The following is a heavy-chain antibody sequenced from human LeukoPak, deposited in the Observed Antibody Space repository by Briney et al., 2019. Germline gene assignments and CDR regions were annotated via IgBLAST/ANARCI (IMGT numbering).Heavy chain of an antibody. D-gene: IGHD5-12*01. CDR2: IYYSGST. V-gene: IGHV4-59*01. CDR1: GGSISSYY. J-gene: IGHJ4*02. Sequence: SETLSLTCIVSGGSISSYYWSWIRQPPGKGLEWIGYIYYSGSTNYNPSLKSRVTISVDTSKNQFSLKLGSVTAADTAVYYCARESGGYSGYEPGDIDYWGQGTLVTVSS. CDR3: ARESGGYSGYEPGDIDY.